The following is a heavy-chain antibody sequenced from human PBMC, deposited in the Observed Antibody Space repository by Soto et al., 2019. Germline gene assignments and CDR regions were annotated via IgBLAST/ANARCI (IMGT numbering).Heavy chain of an antibody. D-gene: IGHD3-3*01. CDR1: GFTFSNAW. Sequence: GGSLRLSCAASGFTFSNAWMSWVRQAPGKGLEWVGRIKSKTDGGTTDYAAPVKGRFTISRDDSKNTLYLQMNSLKTEDTAVYYCTTDSPLIGRFLEWQEPDYWGQGTLVTVSS. V-gene: IGHV3-15*01. CDR2: IKSKTDGGTT. J-gene: IGHJ4*02. CDR3: TTDSPLIGRFLEWQEPDY.